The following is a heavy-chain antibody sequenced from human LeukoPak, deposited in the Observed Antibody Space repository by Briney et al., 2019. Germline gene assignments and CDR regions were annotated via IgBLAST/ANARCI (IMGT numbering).Heavy chain of an antibody. V-gene: IGHV3-53*01. CDR1: GFSVRSNY. D-gene: IGHD1-26*01. CDR3: ARDLRESGSYFSQY. Sequence: GGSLRLSCAASGFSVRSNYMTWVRQAPGKGLEWVSVIYSGGSTYYADCVKGRFTISRDNSKNTLYLQMNSLRAEDTAMYYCARDLRESGSYFSQYWGQGTLVTV. J-gene: IGHJ4*02. CDR2: IYSGGST.